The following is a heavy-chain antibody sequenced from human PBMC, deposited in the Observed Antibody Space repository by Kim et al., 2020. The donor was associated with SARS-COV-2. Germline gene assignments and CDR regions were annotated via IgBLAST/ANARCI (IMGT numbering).Heavy chain of an antibody. J-gene: IGHJ5*01. CDR3: AKDREFYNWNLPPT. CDR1: GFFFSNYA. V-gene: IGHV3-23*01. Sequence: GGSLRLSCAASGFFFSNYAMNWVRQAPGKGLEWVSGISESGSRTEYADSVKGRFIISRDNSKNTLYLQMNSLRAEDTAVYYCAKDREFYNWNLPPTWGQGTLVTVSS. D-gene: IGHD1-7*01. CDR2: ISESGSRT.